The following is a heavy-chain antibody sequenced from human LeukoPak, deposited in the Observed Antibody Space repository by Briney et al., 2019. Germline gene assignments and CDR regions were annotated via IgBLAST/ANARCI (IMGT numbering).Heavy chain of an antibody. D-gene: IGHD4-23*01. CDR3: ARDNSVEDTAWWFDP. Sequence: ASVTVSCKASGYTFTRYYMHWVRQAPGQRVEWMGIINPSGGNTNYAQKFQGRVTMTRDMSTSTVYMELSSLRSEDTAVYYCARDNSVEDTAWWFDPWGQGTLVTVSS. J-gene: IGHJ5*02. CDR1: GYTFTRYY. CDR2: INPSGGNT. V-gene: IGHV1-46*01.